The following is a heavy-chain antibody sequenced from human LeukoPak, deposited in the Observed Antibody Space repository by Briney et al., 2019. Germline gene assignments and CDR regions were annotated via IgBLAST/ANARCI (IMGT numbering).Heavy chain of an antibody. Sequence: GSLRLSCAASGFTFSSYSMNWVRQAPGKGLEWVSSIRSRSSYIYYADSVKGRFTISRDNARNSLYLQMNSLRAEDTAVYYCASTKSGGWYFDLWGRGTLVTVSS. V-gene: IGHV3-21*01. CDR3: ASTKSGGWYFDL. D-gene: IGHD2-8*01. CDR1: GFTFSSYS. CDR2: IRSRSSYI. J-gene: IGHJ2*01.